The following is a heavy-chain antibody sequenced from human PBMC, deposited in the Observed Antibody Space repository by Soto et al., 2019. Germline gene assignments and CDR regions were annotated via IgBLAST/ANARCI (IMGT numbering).Heavy chain of an antibody. D-gene: IGHD4-17*01. CDR3: AKYEDYGEHADWFDP. Sequence: QVQLVESGGGVVQPGRSLRLSCAASGFIFSRYGMHWVRQAPGKGLEWVAVISYHGINKYYADSVKGRFTNSRDNSKNTLYLQMDSLRADDTAIYYCAKYEDYGEHADWFDPWGQGTLVTVSS. J-gene: IGHJ5*02. V-gene: IGHV3-30*18. CDR1: GFIFSRYG. CDR2: ISYHGINK.